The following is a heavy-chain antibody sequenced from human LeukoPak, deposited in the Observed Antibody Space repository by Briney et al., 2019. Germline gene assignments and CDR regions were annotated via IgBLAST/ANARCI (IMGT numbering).Heavy chain of an antibody. CDR2: IKGDGSEK. CDR1: GFTFSSYW. D-gene: IGHD2-2*01. V-gene: IGHV3-7*01. CDR3: ARTKGIMPFDY. J-gene: IGHJ4*02. Sequence: GGSLRLSCAASGFTFSSYWMSWVRQAPGKGLEWVANIKGDGSEKYYVDSVKGRFTMSRDNAENSLYLQMNSLRAEDTAVYYCARTKGIMPFDYWGQGTLVTVSS.